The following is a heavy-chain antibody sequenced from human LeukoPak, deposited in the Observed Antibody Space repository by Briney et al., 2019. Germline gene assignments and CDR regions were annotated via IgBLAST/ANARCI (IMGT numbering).Heavy chain of an antibody. J-gene: IGHJ6*03. CDR1: GVSISSHY. CDR3: ARDKMERWGNFGLTYYYLYMDV. V-gene: IGHV4-59*11. D-gene: IGHD3/OR15-3a*01. Sequence: SETLSLTCTVSGVSISSHYWSWVRQPPGKGLEWLGYISYSGNTNYNPSLKSRVTISVDTSKNQFSLNLSSVTAADTAVYYCARDKMERWGNFGLTYYYLYMDVWGKGTTVTVSS. CDR2: ISYSGNT.